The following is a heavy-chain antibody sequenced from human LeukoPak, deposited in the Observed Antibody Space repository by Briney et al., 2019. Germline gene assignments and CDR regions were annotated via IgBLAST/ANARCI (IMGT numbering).Heavy chain of an antibody. V-gene: IGHV1-18*01. Sequence: ASVKVSCKASGYTFTSYGISWVRQAPGQGLEWMGWISAYNGNTNYAQKLQGRVTMTTDTSTSTAYMELRSLRSDDTAVYCCARVPQARGVLWYSSSWYYFDYWGQGTLVTVSS. CDR2: ISAYNGNT. J-gene: IGHJ4*02. CDR1: GYTFTSYG. CDR3: ARVPQARGVLWYSSSWYYFDY. D-gene: IGHD6-13*01.